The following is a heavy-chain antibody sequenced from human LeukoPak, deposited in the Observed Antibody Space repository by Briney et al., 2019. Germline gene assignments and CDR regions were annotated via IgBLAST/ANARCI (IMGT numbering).Heavy chain of an antibody. J-gene: IGHJ4*02. D-gene: IGHD5-18*01. CDR1: GGTFSSYA. Sequence: GASVKVSCKASGGTFSSYAISWVRQAPGQGLEWMGGIIPIFGTANCAQKFQGRVTITADKSTSTAYMELSSLRSEDTAVYYCASGYSYGPFDYWGQGTLVTVSS. CDR3: ASGYSYGPFDY. V-gene: IGHV1-69*06. CDR2: IIPIFGTA.